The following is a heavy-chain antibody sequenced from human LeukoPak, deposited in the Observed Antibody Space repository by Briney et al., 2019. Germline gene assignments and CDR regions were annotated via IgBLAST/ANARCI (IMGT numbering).Heavy chain of an antibody. D-gene: IGHD5-24*01. CDR3: ARSGGRDGYNYVYFDY. CDR1: GFTFSSYD. J-gene: IGHJ4*02. CDR2: IRPSGDNT. Sequence: GGALRLSCAASGFTFSSYDMTWVRQAPGRGLEWVSSIRPSGDNTYYGDPVKGRFTISRDNAKNSLYLQMNSLRAEDTAVYYCARSGGRDGYNYVYFDYWGQGTLVTVSS. V-gene: IGHV3-21*01.